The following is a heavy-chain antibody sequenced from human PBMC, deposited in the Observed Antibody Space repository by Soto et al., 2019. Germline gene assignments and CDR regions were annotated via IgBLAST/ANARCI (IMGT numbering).Heavy chain of an antibody. J-gene: IGHJ5*02. CDR3: ARDSVMTTVVTLGLDWFDP. V-gene: IGHV3-48*01. Sequence: EVQLVESGGGLVQPGGSLRLSCAASGFTFSSYSMNWVRQAPGKGLEWVSYISSSSSTIYYADSVKGRFTISRDNAKNSLYLQMNSLRAEDTAVYYCARDSVMTTVVTLGLDWFDPWGQGTLVTVSS. CDR2: ISSSSSTI. D-gene: IGHD4-17*01. CDR1: GFTFSSYS.